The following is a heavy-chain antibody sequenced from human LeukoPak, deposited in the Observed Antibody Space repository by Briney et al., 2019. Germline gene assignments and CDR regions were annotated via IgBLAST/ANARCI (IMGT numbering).Heavy chain of an antibody. Sequence: PSETLSLTCAVYGGSFSGYYWSWIRQPPGKGLEWIGEINHSGGTNYNPSLKSRVTISVDTSKNQFSLKLSSVTAADTAVYYCARYWYGDYDSLYYYMDVWGKGTTVTVSS. J-gene: IGHJ6*03. CDR1: GGSFSGYY. CDR3: ARYWYGDYDSLYYYMDV. V-gene: IGHV4-34*01. D-gene: IGHD4-17*01. CDR2: INHSGGT.